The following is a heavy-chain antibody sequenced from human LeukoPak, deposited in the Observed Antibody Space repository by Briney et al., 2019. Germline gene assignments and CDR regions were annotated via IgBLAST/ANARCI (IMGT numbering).Heavy chain of an antibody. V-gene: IGHV3-43*02. CDR2: INEDGGKT. D-gene: IGHD2-15*01. CDR3: AKEIDTLGTNAFDI. CDR1: GFSFDDYP. Sequence: GGSLRLSCAASGFSFDDYPMHWVRQAPGKGLEWVSLINEDGGKTFYADSVRGRFTISRDNSKNSLYLQTNSLRTEDTALYYCAKEIDTLGTNAFDIWGQGTIVTVSS. J-gene: IGHJ3*02.